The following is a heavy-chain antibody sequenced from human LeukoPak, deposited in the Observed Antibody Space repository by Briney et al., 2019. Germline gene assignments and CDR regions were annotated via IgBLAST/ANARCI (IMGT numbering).Heavy chain of an antibody. J-gene: IGHJ4*02. CDR2: INHSGST. CDR1: GGSFSGYY. D-gene: IGHD6-19*01. Sequence: SETLSLTCAVYGGSFSGYYWSWIRQPPGKGLEWIGEINHSGSTNYNPSLKSRVTISVDTSKNQFSLKLSSVTAADTAVYYCARDWSAVAGDDYWGQGTLVTVSS. CDR3: ARDWSAVAGDDY. V-gene: IGHV4-34*01.